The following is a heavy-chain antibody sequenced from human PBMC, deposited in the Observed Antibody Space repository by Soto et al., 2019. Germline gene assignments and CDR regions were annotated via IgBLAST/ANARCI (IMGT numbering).Heavy chain of an antibody. Sequence: QVQLQESGPGLVKPSQTLSLTCTVSGGSISSGGYYWNWIRQHPGKGLEWIGYISYIGSTYYNPSLKSRVTLSLDTSKNQFSLKMRSVTAADTAVYYCARSVFPWGQGTLVTVSS. CDR3: ARSVFP. CDR1: GGSISSGGYY. V-gene: IGHV4-31*03. J-gene: IGHJ5*02. CDR2: ISYIGST.